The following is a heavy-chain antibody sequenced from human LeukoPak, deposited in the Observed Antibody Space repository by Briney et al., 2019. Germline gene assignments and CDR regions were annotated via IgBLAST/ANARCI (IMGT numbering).Heavy chain of an antibody. J-gene: IGHJ4*02. CDR2: ISRSGTNI. V-gene: IGHV3-48*03. Sequence: GGSLRLSCVASGFTFSTSDMNWVRQAPGKGLDWVSYISRSGTNIYYAESVKGRFTISRDNAKKSLYLQMNSLRVEDTAVYSCARMGGNLSRWGQGTLVTVSS. CDR1: GFTFSTSD. D-gene: IGHD1-26*01. CDR3: ARMGGNLSR.